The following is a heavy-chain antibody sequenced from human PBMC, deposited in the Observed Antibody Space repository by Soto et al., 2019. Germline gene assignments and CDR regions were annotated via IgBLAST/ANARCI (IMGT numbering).Heavy chain of an antibody. CDR1: GFSFSIYS. J-gene: IGHJ3*02. Sequence: EGQLVEFGGGLVKPGGSLRLSCAASGFSFSIYSYNWGRQAPGKGLEWLSNISPAGPSISYADSVKGRFTISRDSARASVYLQMNSLRAEDTAVYYCAKDRGGSGAFDIWGQGTMVTVSS. CDR3: AKDRGGSGAFDI. CDR2: ISPAGPSI. V-gene: IGHV3-48*01. D-gene: IGHD3-10*01.